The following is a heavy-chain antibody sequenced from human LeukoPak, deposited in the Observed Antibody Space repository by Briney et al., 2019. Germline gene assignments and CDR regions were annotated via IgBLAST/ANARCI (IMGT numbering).Heavy chain of an antibody. CDR2: ISYDGSNK. CDR3: AKEKRDSGGRYYYGMDV. Sequence: GGSLRLSCAASGFTFKNYWMHWVRQAPGKGLEWVAVISYDGSNKYYADSVKGRFTISRDNSKNTLYLQMNSLRAEDTAVYYCAKEKRDSGGRYYYGMDVWGQGTTVTVSS. V-gene: IGHV3-30*18. CDR1: GFTFKNYW. J-gene: IGHJ6*02. D-gene: IGHD4-23*01.